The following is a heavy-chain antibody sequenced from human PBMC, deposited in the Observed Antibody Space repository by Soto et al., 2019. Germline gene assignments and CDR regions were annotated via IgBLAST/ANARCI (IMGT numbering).Heavy chain of an antibody. Sequence: ASVKVSCKISGDTLTDLSIHWVRQAPGKGLEWMGGFDFEDDAAIFAQKFQGRVTMTEDTSTGTAYMELSSLRSEDTAVYYCAAGGYRNWFDPWGQGTLVTVSS. V-gene: IGHV1-24*01. CDR2: FDFEDDAA. CDR1: GDTLTDLS. CDR3: AAGGYRNWFDP. D-gene: IGHD2-2*01. J-gene: IGHJ5*02.